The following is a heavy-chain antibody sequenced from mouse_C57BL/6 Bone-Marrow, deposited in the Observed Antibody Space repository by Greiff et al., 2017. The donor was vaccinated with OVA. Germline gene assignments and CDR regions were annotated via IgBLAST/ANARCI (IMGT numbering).Heavy chain of an antibody. CDR1: GYTFTSYW. CDR3: ARGYYGSRNYYAMDY. CDR2: IDPNSGGT. V-gene: IGHV1-72*01. Sequence: VQLQQSGAELVKPGASVKLSCKASGYTFTSYWLHWVKKRPRRGLEWIGRIDPNSGGTKYNEKFKSKATLTVDKPSSTAYMQLSSLTSEDSAVYYCARGYYGSRNYYAMDYWGQGTSVTVSS. J-gene: IGHJ4*01. D-gene: IGHD1-1*01.